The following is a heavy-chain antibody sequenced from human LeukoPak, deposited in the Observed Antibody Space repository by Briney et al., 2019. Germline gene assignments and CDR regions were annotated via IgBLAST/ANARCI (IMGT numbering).Heavy chain of an antibody. V-gene: IGHV3-48*04. CDR3: ARDLGPSYYYDSSGPTGGY. J-gene: IGHJ4*02. CDR1: GFTFSSYS. D-gene: IGHD3-22*01. Sequence: GGSLRLSCAASGFTFSSYSMNWVRQAPGKGLEWVSYISSSSSTIYYADSVKGRFTISRDNAKNSLYLQMNSLRAEDTAVYYCARDLGPSYYYDSSGPTGGYWGQGTLVTVSS. CDR2: ISSSSSTI.